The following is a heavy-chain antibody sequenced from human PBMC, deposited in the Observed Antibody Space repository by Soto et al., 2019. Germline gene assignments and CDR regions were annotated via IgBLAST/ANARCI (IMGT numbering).Heavy chain of an antibody. Sequence: SETLCLTCTVSGGSISSGGYYWSWIRQHPGKGLEWIGYIYYSGSTYYNPSLKSRVTISVDTSKNQFSLKLSSVTAADTAVYYCARVSAVAGTLAFDYWGQGTLVTVSS. CDR2: IYYSGST. V-gene: IGHV4-31*03. J-gene: IGHJ4*02. CDR3: ARVSAVAGTLAFDY. CDR1: GGSISSGGYY. D-gene: IGHD6-19*01.